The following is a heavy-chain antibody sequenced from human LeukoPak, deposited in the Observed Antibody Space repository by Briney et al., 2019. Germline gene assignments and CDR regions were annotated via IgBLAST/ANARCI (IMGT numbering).Heavy chain of an antibody. CDR2: IIAYNGNT. J-gene: IGHJ4*02. D-gene: IGHD5-18*01. V-gene: IGHV1-18*01. Sequence: SVKVSCKASGYTFTSYGISWVRQTPGQGLEGMGGIIAYNGNTNYAQNLQRRVTMTIDTSTSTAYMELRSLRSEETAVYYCARDRGGLIQLWLNDYWGQGNLVTVSS. CDR3: ARDRGGLIQLWLNDY. CDR1: GYTFTSYG.